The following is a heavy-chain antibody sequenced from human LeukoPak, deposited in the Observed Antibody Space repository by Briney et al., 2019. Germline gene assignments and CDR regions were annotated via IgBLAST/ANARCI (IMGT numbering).Heavy chain of an antibody. D-gene: IGHD2/OR15-2a*01. CDR3: ARGTPIGPIYYYYMDV. Sequence: GGSLRLSCAASGFTFDDYTMHWVRQAPGKGLEWVSLISWDGGSTYYADSVKGRFTISRDNAKNSLYLQMNSLRAEDTAVYYCARGTPIGPIYYYYMDVWGKGTTVTISS. CDR1: GFTFDDYT. CDR2: ISWDGGST. J-gene: IGHJ6*03. V-gene: IGHV3-43*01.